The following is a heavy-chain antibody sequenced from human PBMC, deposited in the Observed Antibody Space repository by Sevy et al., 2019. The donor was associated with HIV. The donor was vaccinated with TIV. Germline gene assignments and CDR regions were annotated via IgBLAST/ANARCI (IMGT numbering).Heavy chain of an antibody. CDR2: IYYSGST. D-gene: IGHD3-22*01. CDR3: ARASSDYYDSSGYHDAFDI. CDR1: GGSISSYY. Sequence: SETLSLTCTVSGGSISSYYWSWIRQPPGKGLEWIGYIYYSGSTNYNPSLKSRVTISVDTSKNQFSLKLSSVTAADTAVYYCARASSDYYDSSGYHDAFDIWGLGTMVTVSS. J-gene: IGHJ3*02. V-gene: IGHV4-59*01.